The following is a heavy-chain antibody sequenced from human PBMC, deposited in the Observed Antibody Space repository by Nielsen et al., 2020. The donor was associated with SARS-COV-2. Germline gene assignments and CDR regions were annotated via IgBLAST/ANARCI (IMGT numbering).Heavy chain of an antibody. V-gene: IGHV3-30*03. CDR2: ISYDGSNK. CDR1: GFTFSSYG. J-gene: IGHJ6*03. Sequence: GESLKISCAASGFTFSSYGMHWVRQAPGKGLEWVAVISYDGSNKYYADSVKGRFAVSRDNAENTVVLQIHSLRVEDTAVYYCAGGADFWSGTQKYYMDVWGKGTTVTVSS. CDR3: AGGADFWSGTQKYYMDV. D-gene: IGHD3-3*01.